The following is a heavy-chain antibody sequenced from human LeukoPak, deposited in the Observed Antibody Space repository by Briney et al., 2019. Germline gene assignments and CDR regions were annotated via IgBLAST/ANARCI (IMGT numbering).Heavy chain of an antibody. Sequence: SVKVSCKASGGTFSSYAISWVRQAPGQGLEWMGGIIPIFGTANYAQKFQGRVTITADKSTSTAYMELSSLRSEDTAVYYCASGFNYYDSSGYPFDYWGQGTLVTVSS. V-gene: IGHV1-69*06. CDR1: GGTFSSYA. CDR3: ASGFNYYDSSGYPFDY. CDR2: IIPIFGTA. J-gene: IGHJ4*02. D-gene: IGHD3-22*01.